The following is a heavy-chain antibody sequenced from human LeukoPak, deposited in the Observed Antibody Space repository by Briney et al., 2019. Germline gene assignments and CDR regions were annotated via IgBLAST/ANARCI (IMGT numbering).Heavy chain of an antibody. D-gene: IGHD5-18*01. CDR3: AKTWSPYSYDYALDDY. CDR1: GFTFSSYA. J-gene: IGHJ4*02. CDR2: ISGSGGST. V-gene: IGHV3-23*01. Sequence: GGSLRLSCAASGFTFSSYAMSWVRQAPGKGLEWVSTISGSGGSTYYADSVKGRFTISGDNSKNTLYLQMNSLRAEDTAVYYCAKTWSPYSYDYALDDYWGQGTLVTVSS.